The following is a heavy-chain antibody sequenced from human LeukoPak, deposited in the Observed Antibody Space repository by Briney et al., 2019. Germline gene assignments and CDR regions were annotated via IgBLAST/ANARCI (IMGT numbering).Heavy chain of an antibody. CDR2: IYHSGST. J-gene: IGHJ4*02. Sequence: PSETLSLTCTVSGYSISSGYYWGWIRQPPGKGLEWIGSIYHSGSTYYNPSLKSRVTISVDTSKNQFSLKLSSVTAADTAVYYCARVDGYNSLYFDYWGQGTLVIVSS. D-gene: IGHD5-24*01. V-gene: IGHV4-38-2*02. CDR3: ARVDGYNSLYFDY. CDR1: GYSISSGYY.